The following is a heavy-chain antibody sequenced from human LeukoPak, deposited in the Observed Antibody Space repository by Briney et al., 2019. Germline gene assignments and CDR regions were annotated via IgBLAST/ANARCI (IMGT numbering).Heavy chain of an antibody. J-gene: IGHJ4*02. V-gene: IGHV4-59*12. CDR1: GGSISSYY. Sequence: SETLSLTCTVSGGSISSYYWSWIRQPPGKGLEWIGFIYYSGSTNYNPSLKSRVTISVDTSKNQFSLKLSSVTAADTAVYYCARELGIFGVDNWGQGTLVTVSS. CDR2: IYYSGST. D-gene: IGHD3-3*01. CDR3: ARELGIFGVDN.